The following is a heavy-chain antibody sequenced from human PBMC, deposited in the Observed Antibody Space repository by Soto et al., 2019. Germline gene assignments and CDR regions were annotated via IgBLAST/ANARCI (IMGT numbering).Heavy chain of an antibody. D-gene: IGHD3-3*01. CDR2: INPNSGGT. J-gene: IGHJ4*02. CDR3: ARAGRGVVTPSHY. V-gene: IGHV1-2*02. CDR1: GGTFTGYY. Sequence: GASVKVSCKASGGTFTGYYMHWVRQAPGQGLEWMGWINPNSGGTNYAQKFQGRVTMTRDTSISTAYMELSRLRSDDTAVYYCARAGRGVVTPSHYWGQGTLVTVSS.